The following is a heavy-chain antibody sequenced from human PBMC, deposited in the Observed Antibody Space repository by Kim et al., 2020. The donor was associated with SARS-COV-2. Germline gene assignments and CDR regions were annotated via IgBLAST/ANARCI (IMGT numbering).Heavy chain of an antibody. CDR1: GGTFGTYP. CDR3: ASRFFDSRGNYHDF. D-gene: IGHD3-22*01. V-gene: IGHV1-69*13. Sequence: SVKVSCKASGGTFGTYPISWVRQAPGQGLEWMGGIIPFFDTTNYAPKFQGRVTMTADDSTRTTYMELSSLKSGDTAVYFCASRFFDSRGNYHDFWGQGT. J-gene: IGHJ4*02. CDR2: IIPFFDTT.